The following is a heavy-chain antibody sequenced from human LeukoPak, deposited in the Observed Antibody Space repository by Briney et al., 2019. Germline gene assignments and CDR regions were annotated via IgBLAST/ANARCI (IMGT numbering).Heavy chain of an antibody. CDR1: GYTFTGYF. CDR2: INPDTGGT. V-gene: IGHV1-2*06. Sequence: ASVNVSCKASGYTFTGYFMHWVRQAPGQGLEWMGRINPDTGGTNYAQKFQGRVTMTRDTSTSTAYMELSRLSYDDTAVYYCANLGLFGIDPWGKGTRVTVSS. D-gene: IGHD2-21*01. J-gene: IGHJ5*02. CDR3: ANLGLFGIDP.